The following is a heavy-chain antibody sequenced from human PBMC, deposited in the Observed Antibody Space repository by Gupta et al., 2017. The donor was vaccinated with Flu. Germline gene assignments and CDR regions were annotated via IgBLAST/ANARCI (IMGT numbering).Heavy chain of an antibody. CDR3: ARVSSRRLAFDI. Sequence: QVQLQESGPGLVKPSQTLSLTCTVSGGSISSGSYYWSWIRQPAGKGLEWIGRIYTSGSTNYNPSLKSRVTISVDTSKNQFSLKLSSVTAADTAVYYCARVSSRRLAFDIWGQGTMVTVSS. J-gene: IGHJ3*02. V-gene: IGHV4-61*02. CDR2: IYTSGST. CDR1: GGSISSGSYY.